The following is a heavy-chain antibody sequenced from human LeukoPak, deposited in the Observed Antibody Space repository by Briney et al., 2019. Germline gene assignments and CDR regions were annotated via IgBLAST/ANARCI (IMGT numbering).Heavy chain of an antibody. D-gene: IGHD6-13*01. J-gene: IGHJ4*02. CDR3: ARGAAAGDY. CDR2: IYYGGST. V-gene: IGHV4-59*08. Sequence: SETLSLTCTVSGGSISSFYWSWIRQPPGKGLEWIGYIYYGGSTNYNPSLKSRVTISVDTSKNQFSLKLSSVTAADTAVYYCARGAAAGDYWGQGTLVTVSS. CDR1: GGSISSFY.